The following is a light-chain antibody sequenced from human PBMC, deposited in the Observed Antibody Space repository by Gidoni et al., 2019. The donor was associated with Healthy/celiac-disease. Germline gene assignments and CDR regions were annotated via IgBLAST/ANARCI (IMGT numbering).Light chain of an antibody. CDR1: QSISSY. CDR2: AAS. Sequence: DIQMTQSPSSLSASVGDRVTITCRASQSISSYLNWYQQKPGKAPRLLIYAASSLQSGVPSRFSGSGSGTDFTLTISSLQPEDFATYYCQQSYSTPRTFXQXTKLEFK. CDR3: QQSYSTPRT. J-gene: IGKJ2*01. V-gene: IGKV1-39*01.